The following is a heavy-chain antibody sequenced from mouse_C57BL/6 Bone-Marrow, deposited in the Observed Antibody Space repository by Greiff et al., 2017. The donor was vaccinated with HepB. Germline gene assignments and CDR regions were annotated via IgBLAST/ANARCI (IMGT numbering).Heavy chain of an antibody. CDR2: IDPSDSYT. V-gene: IGHV1-69*01. CDR1: GYTFTSYW. Sequence: VQLQQPGAELVMPGASVKLSCKASGYTFTSYWMHWVKQRPGQGLEWIGEIDPSDSYTNYNQKFKGKSTLTVDKSSSTAYMQLSSLTSEDSAVYYCARWRYFDYWGQGTTLTVSS. J-gene: IGHJ2*01. CDR3: ARWRYFDY.